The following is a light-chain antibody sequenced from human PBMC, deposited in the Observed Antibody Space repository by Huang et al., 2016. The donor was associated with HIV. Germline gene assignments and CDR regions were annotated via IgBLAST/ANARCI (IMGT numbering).Light chain of an antibody. CDR2: WAS. Sequence: DIVMTQSPDSLAVSLGERATINCKSSQSVLYNSNNKNDLSGYQQKPGQPPKLLIYWASTREPGVPDRFSGSGSGTDFTLTISSLQAEDVAVYYCQQYYSTPLAFGGGTKVEIK. J-gene: IGKJ4*01. CDR1: QSVLYNSNNKND. CDR3: QQYYSTPLA. V-gene: IGKV4-1*01.